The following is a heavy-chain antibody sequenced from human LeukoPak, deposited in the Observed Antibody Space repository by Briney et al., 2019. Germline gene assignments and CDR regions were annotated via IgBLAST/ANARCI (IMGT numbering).Heavy chain of an antibody. CDR3: AKYGNYDYYFYFYYMDV. CDR1: GFTFDDFA. Sequence: GGSLRLSCAASGFTFDDFAMHWVRQAPGKGLEWVSLISGDGRDTYYADSVKGRFTISRDNSKNSLYLQMSSLTTEDTALYYCAKYGNYDYYFYFYYMDVWGNGTTVTVSS. V-gene: IGHV3-43*02. J-gene: IGHJ6*03. CDR2: ISGDGRDT. D-gene: IGHD4-11*01.